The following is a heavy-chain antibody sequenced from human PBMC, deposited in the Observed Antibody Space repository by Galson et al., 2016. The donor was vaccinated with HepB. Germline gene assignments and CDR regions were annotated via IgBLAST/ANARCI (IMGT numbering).Heavy chain of an antibody. J-gene: IGHJ3*01. CDR3: AGDRPGSQGREFDF. CDR2: INSNRGDT. D-gene: IGHD6-6*01. Sequence: SVKVSCKASGYTFTDFYLHWLRQAPGQGPEWMGWINSNRGDTKYAQKFQGTVTMTRDTSISTVYLEMRSLTSDDMAIYYCAGDRPGSQGREFDFGGQGTMVTVSS. V-gene: IGHV1-2*02. CDR1: GYTFTDFY.